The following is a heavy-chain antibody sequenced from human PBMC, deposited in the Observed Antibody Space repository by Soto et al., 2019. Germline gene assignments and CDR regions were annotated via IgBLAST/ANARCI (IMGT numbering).Heavy chain of an antibody. D-gene: IGHD3-10*01. CDR1: GYTFTSYG. Sequence: ASVKVSCKASGYTFTSYGVNWVRQAAGQGLEWMGWMNPNTGNTGYAQKFQGRVTMTRNTSISTAYMELSSLTSEDTAVYYCARADRYGSGSYFFDYWGQGTLVTVSS. J-gene: IGHJ4*02. V-gene: IGHV1-8*01. CDR2: MNPNTGNT. CDR3: ARADRYGSGSYFFDY.